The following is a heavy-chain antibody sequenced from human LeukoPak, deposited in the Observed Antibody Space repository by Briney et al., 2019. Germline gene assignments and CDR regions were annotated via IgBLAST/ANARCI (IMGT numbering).Heavy chain of an antibody. CDR3: ARDGWQQLPTGFDH. CDR2: INPNSGGT. CDR1: GYTFTGYY. Sequence: ASVKVSCKVSGYTFTGYYMHWVRQAPGQGLEWMGWINPNSGGTNYAQKFQGRVTMTGDTSISTAYMELSRLRSDDTAVYYCARDGWQQLPTGFDHWGQGTLVTVSS. D-gene: IGHD6-13*01. V-gene: IGHV1-2*02. J-gene: IGHJ4*02.